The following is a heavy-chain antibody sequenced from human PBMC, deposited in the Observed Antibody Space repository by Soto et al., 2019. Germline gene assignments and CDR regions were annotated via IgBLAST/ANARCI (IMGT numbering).Heavy chain of an antibody. V-gene: IGHV3-30*04. CDR2: ISRDGRNK. J-gene: IGHJ4*02. Sequence: QVQVVESGGGVAQPGRSLRLSCAASGFTFSRYAIHWVRQAPGKGLGWVAVISRDGRNKYYVDSVKGRFTISRDNSKNTLYLQMNSLRDEDTAVYYCARSRNSAVADSFDFWGQGTLVTVSS. CDR1: GFTFSRYA. D-gene: IGHD3-10*01. CDR3: ARSRNSAVADSFDF.